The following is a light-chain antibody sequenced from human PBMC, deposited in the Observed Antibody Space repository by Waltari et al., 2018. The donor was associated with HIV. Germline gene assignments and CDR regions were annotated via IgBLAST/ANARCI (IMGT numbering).Light chain of an antibody. V-gene: IGKV3-20*01. CDR2: GAS. CDR1: QSVNANF. Sequence: ELVLTQSPGTLSLSPGERATLSCRASQSVNANFFAWYQQRPGQAPRLLIYGASTRAPGAPDRFSGSGSGTDFILAISRLEPEDFAVYYCHQYGNSPSTFGQGTTLDIK. J-gene: IGKJ2*01. CDR3: HQYGNSPST.